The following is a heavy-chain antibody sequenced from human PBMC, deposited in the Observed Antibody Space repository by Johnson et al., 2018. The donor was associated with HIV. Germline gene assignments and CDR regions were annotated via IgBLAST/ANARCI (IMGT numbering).Heavy chain of an antibody. Sequence: VQLVESGGGLVQPGGSLRLSCAASGFTVSSNYMSWVRQAPGKGLEWVAVIYSGGSTYYADSVKGRFTISRDNSKNTMYLQINSLRAEDTAVYYCARDLPGPPSLYAFDVWGQGTMVTVSS. CDR3: ARDLPGPPSLYAFDV. CDR2: IYSGGST. J-gene: IGHJ3*01. V-gene: IGHV3-66*01. CDR1: GFTVSSNY.